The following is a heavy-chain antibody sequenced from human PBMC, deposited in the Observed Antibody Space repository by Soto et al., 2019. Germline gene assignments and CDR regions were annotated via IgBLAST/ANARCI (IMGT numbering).Heavy chain of an antibody. D-gene: IGHD6-6*01. CDR1: GFTFGDYA. CDR2: IRSKAYGGTT. CDR3: TREEYSSSFSTAVSGTPNDY. Sequence: SLRLSCTASGFTFGDYAMSWFRQAPGKGLEWVGFIRSKAYGGTTEYAASVKGRFTISRDDSKSIAYLQMNSLKTEDTAVYYCTREEYSSSFSTAVSGTPNDYWGQGTLVTVSS. V-gene: IGHV3-49*03. J-gene: IGHJ4*02.